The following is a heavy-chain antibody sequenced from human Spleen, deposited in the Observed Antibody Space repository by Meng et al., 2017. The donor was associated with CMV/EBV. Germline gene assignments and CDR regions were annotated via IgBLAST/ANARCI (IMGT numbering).Heavy chain of an antibody. Sequence: SETLSLTCTVSGGSISSSSYYWGWIRPPPGKGLEWIGSIYYSGSTYYNPSLKSRVTISVDTSKNQFSLKLSSVTAADTAVYYCARAFTIFGVVTSGDWFDPWGQGTLVTVSS. CDR1: GGSISSSSYY. D-gene: IGHD3-3*01. V-gene: IGHV4-39*07. CDR2: IYYSGST. CDR3: ARAFTIFGVVTSGDWFDP. J-gene: IGHJ5*02.